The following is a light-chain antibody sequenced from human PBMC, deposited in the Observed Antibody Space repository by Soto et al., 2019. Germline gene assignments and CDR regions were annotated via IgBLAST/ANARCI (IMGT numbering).Light chain of an antibody. CDR2: AAS. V-gene: IGKV1-27*01. CDR1: QDIRNF. Sequence: DIPMTQSPTSLSASVGDRVTITCRASQDIRNFVAWYQQKPGKAPKLLIYAASTLQPGVPPRFSGSGSGTDFTLTINSLQPEDVSTYSCQKYSSVPVFGPGTKVEIK. J-gene: IGKJ3*01. CDR3: QKYSSVPV.